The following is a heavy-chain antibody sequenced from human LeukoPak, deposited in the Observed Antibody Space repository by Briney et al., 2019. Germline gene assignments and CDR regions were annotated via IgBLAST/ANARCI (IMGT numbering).Heavy chain of an antibody. V-gene: IGHV1-2*02. J-gene: IGHJ6*03. CDR3: ARATSPYYYYYMDV. D-gene: IGHD2/OR15-2a*01. CDR1: GYSFTGYY. Sequence: ASVKVSCKTSGYSFTGYYMHWVRQAPGQGLEWMGWINPYSGDTVYAQKFQGRVTMTRDTSISTAYMELSRLRSDDTAVYYCARATSPYYYYYMDVWGKGTTVTVSS. CDR2: INPYSGDT.